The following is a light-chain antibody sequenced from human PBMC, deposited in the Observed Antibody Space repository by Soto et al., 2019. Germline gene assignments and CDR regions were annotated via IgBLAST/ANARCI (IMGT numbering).Light chain of an antibody. CDR3: QQYHSLNT. J-gene: IGKJ2*01. CDR2: KAS. Sequence: DIQMTQSPSTLSASVGDRVTITCRASRSISSWLAWYQQKPGKAPKVLIYKASSLESWVPSRFSGSGSGTEFTLTISSLQSDDFATYYCQQYHSLNTFGQGTKLEI. CDR1: RSISSW. V-gene: IGKV1-5*03.